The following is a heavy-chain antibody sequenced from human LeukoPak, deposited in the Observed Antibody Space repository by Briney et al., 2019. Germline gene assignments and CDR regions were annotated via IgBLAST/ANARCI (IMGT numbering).Heavy chain of an antibody. CDR3: ARGYFDWLLSNFDY. V-gene: IGHV3-21*01. J-gene: IGHJ4*02. CDR2: ISSSSSYI. Sequence: GGSLRLSCAASGFTYSSYSMNWVRQAPGKGLEWVSSISSSSSYIYYADSVKGRFTISRDNAKNSLYLQMNSLRAEDTAVYYCARGYFDWLLSNFDYWGQGTLVTVSS. D-gene: IGHD3-9*01. CDR1: GFTYSSYS.